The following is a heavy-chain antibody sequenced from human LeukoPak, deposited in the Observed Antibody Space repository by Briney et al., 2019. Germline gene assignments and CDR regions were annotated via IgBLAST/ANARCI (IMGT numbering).Heavy chain of an antibody. CDR2: ISGSGGST. CDR1: GFTFSSYA. J-gene: IGHJ6*02. Sequence: GGSLRLSCAASGFTFSSYAMHWVRQAPGKGLEWVSAISGSGGSTYYADSVKGRFTTSRDNSKNTLYLQMNSLRAEDTAVYYCAKDRMSRLYGMDVWGQGTTVTVSS. V-gene: IGHV3-23*01. D-gene: IGHD2-8*01. CDR3: AKDRMSRLYGMDV.